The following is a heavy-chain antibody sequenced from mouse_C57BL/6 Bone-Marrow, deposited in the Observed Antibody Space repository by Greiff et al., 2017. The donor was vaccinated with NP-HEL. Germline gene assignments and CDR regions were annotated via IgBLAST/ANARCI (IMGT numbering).Heavy chain of an antibody. J-gene: IGHJ1*03. V-gene: IGHV1-72*01. D-gene: IGHD2-3*01. CDR3: AIGYYDWYFDV. Sequence: QVQLQQPGAELVKPGASVKLSCKASGYTFTSYWMHWVKQRPGRGLEWIGRIDPNSGGTKYNEKFKSKATLTVDKPSSTAYMQLSSRTSEDAAVYYCAIGYYDWYFDVWGTGTTVTVSS. CDR2: IDPNSGGT. CDR1: GYTFTSYW.